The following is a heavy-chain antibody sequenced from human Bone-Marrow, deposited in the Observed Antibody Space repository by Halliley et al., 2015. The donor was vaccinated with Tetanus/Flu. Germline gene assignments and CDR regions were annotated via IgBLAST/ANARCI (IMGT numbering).Heavy chain of an antibody. J-gene: IGHJ4*02. CDR3: ATGNYFFDY. Sequence: LEWLGRKNYRSNWYNDYAVSVKSRITVNPDTSKNQFSLQLDSVTPEDTAVYYCATGNYFFDYWGQGTPVTVSS. V-gene: IGHV6-1*01. CDR2: KNYRSNWYN. D-gene: IGHD1-7*01.